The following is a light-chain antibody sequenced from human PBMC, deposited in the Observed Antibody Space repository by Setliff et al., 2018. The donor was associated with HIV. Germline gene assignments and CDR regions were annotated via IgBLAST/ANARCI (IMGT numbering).Light chain of an antibody. J-gene: IGLJ1*01. CDR2: RNN. CDR3: SASRPSRTLVV. V-gene: IGLV1-40*01. CDR1: TSNVGAGYD. Sequence: QSVLTQPPSVSGAPGQRVTISCTGSTSNVGAGYDVHWFQQLPGAAPKTLIYRNNNRPSGVPDRFSGSKSGTSASLAITGLQAEDEAYYYCSASRPSRTLVVFGTGTKVTVL.